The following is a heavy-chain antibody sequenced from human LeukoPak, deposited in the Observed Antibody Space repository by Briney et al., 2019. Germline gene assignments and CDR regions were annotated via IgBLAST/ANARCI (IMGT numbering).Heavy chain of an antibody. Sequence: PSETLSLTCTVSGGSISSGDYYWSWIRQPPGKGLEWIGYIYYSGSTYYNPSLKSRVTISVDTSTNLFSLRLSSVTAADTAVYYCARGGTRDAFDIWGQGTMVTVSS. CDR3: ARGGTRDAFDI. V-gene: IGHV4-30-4*08. CDR2: IYYSGST. D-gene: IGHD3-16*01. J-gene: IGHJ3*02. CDR1: GGSISSGDYY.